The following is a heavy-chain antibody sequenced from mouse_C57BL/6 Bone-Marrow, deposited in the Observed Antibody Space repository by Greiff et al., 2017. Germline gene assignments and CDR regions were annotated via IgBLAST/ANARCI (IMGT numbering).Heavy chain of an antibody. D-gene: IGHD1-1*01. Sequence: QVQLQQSGAELMKPGASVKLSCKATGYTFTGYWIEWVKQRPGHGLEWIGELLPGSGSTNYNENFKGKATFTADTASNTAYMQLSSRTTEDSAIYDCARDVYYYGSSSFAYWGQGTLVTVSA. CDR1: GYTFTGYW. V-gene: IGHV1-9*01. CDR2: LLPGSGST. CDR3: ARDVYYYGSSSFAY. J-gene: IGHJ3*01.